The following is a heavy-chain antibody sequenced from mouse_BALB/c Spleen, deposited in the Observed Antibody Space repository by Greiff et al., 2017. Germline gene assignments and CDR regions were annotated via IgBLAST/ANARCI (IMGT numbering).Heavy chain of an antibody. D-gene: IGHD2-1*01. CDR1: GYSFTGYY. CDR3: ARDGNSLWFAY. V-gene: IGHV1-26*01. CDR2: INPYNGAT. J-gene: IGHJ3*01. Sequence: VQLQQSGPELVKPGASVKISCKASGYSFTGYYMHWVKQSHVKSLEWIGRINPYNGATSYNQNFKDKASLTVDKSSSTAYMELHSLTSEDSAVYYCARDGNSLWFAYWGQGTLVTVSA.